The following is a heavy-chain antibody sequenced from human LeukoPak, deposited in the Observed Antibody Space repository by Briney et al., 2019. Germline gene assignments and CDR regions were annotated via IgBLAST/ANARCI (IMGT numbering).Heavy chain of an antibody. D-gene: IGHD7-27*01. CDR1: GGSVSNYY. CDR2: IYYTET. V-gene: IGHV4-59*02. Sequence: SETLSLTCTVSGGSVSNYYWSWIRQSPGKGLEWIGYIYYTETSYNPSLKSRVTISADTSKNQFSLKLCPVTAADTAVYYCATRKLGNDYWGQGTLVTVSP. J-gene: IGHJ4*02. CDR3: ATRKLGNDY.